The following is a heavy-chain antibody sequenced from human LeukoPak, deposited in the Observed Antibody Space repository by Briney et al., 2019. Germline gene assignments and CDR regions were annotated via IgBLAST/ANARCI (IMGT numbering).Heavy chain of an antibody. D-gene: IGHD4-23*01. CDR3: AKDLRGNRDY. CDR2: IYPDGSGT. V-gene: IGHV3-74*01. CDR1: GFTISTYW. Sequence: GASLRLSCAASGFTISTYWMHWVRQAAGKGLVWVSRIYPDGSGTDYADSVKGRITISRASAKYTLYLELNSLRAEDTAVYYSAKDLRGNRDYWGQGTLVTVS. J-gene: IGHJ4*02.